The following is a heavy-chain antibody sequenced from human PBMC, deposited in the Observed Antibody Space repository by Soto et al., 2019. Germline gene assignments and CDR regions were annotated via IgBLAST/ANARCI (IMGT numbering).Heavy chain of an antibody. CDR2: IVPLFGTT. V-gene: IGHV1-69*01. CDR1: GGNFTSYA. J-gene: IGHJ5*02. Sequence: QVQLVQSGAEVKKPGSSVKVSCKASGGNFTSYAISWVRQAPGQGLEFMGGIVPLFGTTNYAHKFRGRATITADESTSTVYMELSSLTSEDTAVYYCAKASGRSWYNWFDPWGQGTLVTVST. D-gene: IGHD6-13*01. CDR3: AKASGRSWYNWFDP.